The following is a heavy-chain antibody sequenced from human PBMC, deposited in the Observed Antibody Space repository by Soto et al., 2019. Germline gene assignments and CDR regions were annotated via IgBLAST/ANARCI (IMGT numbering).Heavy chain of an antibody. V-gene: IGHV3-30*03. D-gene: IGHD1-1*01. CDR2: ISYNGGIE. Sequence: VELVESGGGVVQPGRSLRLSCVVSGFTFRGSGMHWVRQVPGKGLEWVAVISYNGGIEYYADSVKGRFTISRDNSKNTPNLQMNSLRAEDTAVYYCAQSAWTYDYYGMDVWGQGTTVTVSS. CDR3: AQSAWTYDYYGMDV. J-gene: IGHJ6*02. CDR1: GFTFRGSG.